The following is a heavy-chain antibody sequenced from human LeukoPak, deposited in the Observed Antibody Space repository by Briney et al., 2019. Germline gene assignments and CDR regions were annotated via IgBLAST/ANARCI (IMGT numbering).Heavy chain of an antibody. CDR1: GGSFSSYY. CDR2: IYYSGNT. Sequence: SETLSLTYTLSGGSFSSYYWSWIRQPPGKGLEWIGYIYYSGNTNYNPSLKSRVTISVDTSKNQFSLKLSSVTAADTAVYCCARQDYYDSSGYYNAFDIWGQGTVVTVSS. CDR3: ARQDYYDSSGYYNAFDI. V-gene: IGHV4-59*01. D-gene: IGHD3-22*01. J-gene: IGHJ3*02.